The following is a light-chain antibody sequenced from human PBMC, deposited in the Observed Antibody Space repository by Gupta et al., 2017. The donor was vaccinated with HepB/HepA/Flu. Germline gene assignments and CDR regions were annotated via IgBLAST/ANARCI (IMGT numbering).Light chain of an antibody. V-gene: IGKV2-28*01. CDR3: MQALQTPHMCT. Sequence: DIVMTQSPLSLPVTPGEPASISCRSSQSLLHSNGYNYLDWYLQKPGQSPQLLIYLGSNRASGGPDRCSGSGAGTDFTLKISRGEAEDVGVYYCMQALQTPHMCTFGQGTKLEIK. CDR1: QSLLHSNGYNY. J-gene: IGKJ2*02. CDR2: LGS.